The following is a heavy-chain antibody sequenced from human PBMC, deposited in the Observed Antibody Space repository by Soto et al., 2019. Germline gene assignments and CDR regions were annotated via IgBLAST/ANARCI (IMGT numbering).Heavy chain of an antibody. Sequence: QVQLVQSGAEVKKPGASVKVSCKASGYTFTSYGIRWVRQAPGQGLEWMGWIRAYNGNTNYAQKLQGRVTMTTDTSTSTANMKLRSLKSDDTAVYYCARDLPTMDVWGQGTTVTVSS. CDR2: IRAYNGNT. CDR3: ARDLPTMDV. CDR1: GYTFTSYG. V-gene: IGHV1-18*01. J-gene: IGHJ6*02.